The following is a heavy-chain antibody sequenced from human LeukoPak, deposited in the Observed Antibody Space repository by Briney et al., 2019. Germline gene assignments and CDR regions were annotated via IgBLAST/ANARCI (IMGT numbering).Heavy chain of an antibody. CDR1: GFTYNSYA. CDR3: AKGGGAYGGIDY. Sequence: PGGSLRLSCAVSGFTYNSYAMNWVRQAPRKGLEWVSAITHSGGRAYFADSVKGRFTISRDNAKNTLYLQMNSLRADDTAIYYCAKGGGAYGGIDYWGQGALVTVSS. D-gene: IGHD4-23*01. V-gene: IGHV3-23*01. J-gene: IGHJ4*02. CDR2: ITHSGGRA.